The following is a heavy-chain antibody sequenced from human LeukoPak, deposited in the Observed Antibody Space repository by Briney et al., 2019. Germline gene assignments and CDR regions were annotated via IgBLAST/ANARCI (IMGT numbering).Heavy chain of an antibody. Sequence: GGSLRLSCAASGFTFSSPWMHWVRQAPGKGLMWVSRINSDGSATAYADSVKGRFTISRDNAENTLYLQMNSLRAEDTAVYYCARGTAGYHSSYFDYWGQGTLVTVSS. CDR3: ARGTAGYHSSYFDY. CDR2: INSDGSAT. D-gene: IGHD3-16*02. V-gene: IGHV3-74*01. CDR1: GFTFSSPW. J-gene: IGHJ4*02.